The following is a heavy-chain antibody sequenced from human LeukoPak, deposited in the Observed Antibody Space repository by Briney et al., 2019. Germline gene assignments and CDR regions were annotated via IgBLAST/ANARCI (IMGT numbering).Heavy chain of an antibody. CDR2: IYYSGST. V-gene: IGHV4-59*12. D-gene: IGHD3-22*01. Sequence: SETLSLTCTVSGGSISSYYWSWIRQPPGKGLEWIGYIYYSGSTNYNSSLKSRVTISVDTSKNQFSLKLSSVTAADTAVYYCARGPTRYYYDSRPGYYFDYWGQGTLVTVSS. CDR1: GGSISSYY. J-gene: IGHJ4*02. CDR3: ARGPTRYYYDSRPGYYFDY.